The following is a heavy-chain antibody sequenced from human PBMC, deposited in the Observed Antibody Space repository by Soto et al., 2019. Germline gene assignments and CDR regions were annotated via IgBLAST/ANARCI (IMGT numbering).Heavy chain of an antibody. V-gene: IGHV1-18*01. D-gene: IGHD1-26*01. J-gene: IGHJ4*01. Sequence: ASVKISCKASGYTFSTYGIGWVRQAPGQGLEWVGWINTHNGNTNYAQNLQGRVTMTADTSTSTAYMELRSLRSDDTAVYYCARDLGAQIVVYWGHGTLVTVS. CDR2: INTHNGNT. CDR3: ARDLGAQIVVY. CDR1: GYTFSTYG.